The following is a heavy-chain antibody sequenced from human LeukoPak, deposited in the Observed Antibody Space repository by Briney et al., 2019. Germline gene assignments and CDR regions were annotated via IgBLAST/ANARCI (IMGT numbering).Heavy chain of an antibody. CDR2: IYYSGST. CDR3: ARDWGGYYYFDY. V-gene: IGHV4-61*01. D-gene: IGHD3-16*01. J-gene: IGHJ4*02. CDR1: GGSVSSGSYY. Sequence: SETLSLTCTVSGGSVSSGSYYWSWIRQPPGKGPEWIGYIYYSGSTNYNPSLKSRVTISVDTSKNQFSLKLSSVTAADTAVYYCARDWGGYYYFDYWGQGTLVTVSS.